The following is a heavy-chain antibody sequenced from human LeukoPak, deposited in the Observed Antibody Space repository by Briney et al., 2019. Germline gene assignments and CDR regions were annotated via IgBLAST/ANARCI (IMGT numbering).Heavy chain of an antibody. V-gene: IGHV1-2*02. J-gene: IGHJ4*02. CDR2: INPNSGGT. CDR1: GYTFAAYY. Sequence: GASVKVSCKASGYTFAAYYMYWVRQAPGQGLEWMGWINPNSGGTNYAQKFQGRVTMTRDTSISTAYMELSRLRSDDTAVYYCAKVGYSYGWGYFDYWGQGTLVTVSS. D-gene: IGHD5-18*01. CDR3: AKVGYSYGWGYFDY.